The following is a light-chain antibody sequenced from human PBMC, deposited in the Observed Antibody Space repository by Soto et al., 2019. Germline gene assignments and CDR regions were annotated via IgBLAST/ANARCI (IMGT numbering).Light chain of an antibody. CDR1: QSVSSNY. J-gene: IGKJ1*01. V-gene: IGKV3-20*01. Sequence: EIVLTQSPGTLSLSPGERATLSCRASQSVSSNYLAWYQHKPGQAPRLLIYGASSRATGIPDRFSGSGSGTDFTLTISRLEPEDFAVYYCQQYGRSPWTFGQGTKVDNK. CDR3: QQYGRSPWT. CDR2: GAS.